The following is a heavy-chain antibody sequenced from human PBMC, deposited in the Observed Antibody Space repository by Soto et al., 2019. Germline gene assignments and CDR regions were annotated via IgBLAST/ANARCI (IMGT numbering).Heavy chain of an antibody. J-gene: IGHJ5*01. D-gene: IGHD3-22*01. V-gene: IGHV4-34*01. Sequence: SETLSLTCAVYGGSFSDYYWSWIRQPPGKGLEWIGEINHSGSTNYNPSLKSRVTISLDTSKNQFSLKLTSVTAADTAVYYCARGGRRPIRRIGVVNCLKWFD. CDR3: ARGGRRPIRRIGVVNCLKWFD. CDR2: INHSGST. CDR1: GGSFSDYY.